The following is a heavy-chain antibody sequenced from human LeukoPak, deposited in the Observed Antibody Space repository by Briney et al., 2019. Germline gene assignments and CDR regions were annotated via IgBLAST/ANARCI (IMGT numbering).Heavy chain of an antibody. CDR3: ARITMIVVDIDY. CDR2: TYYRSKWYN. CDR1: GDSVSSNSAA. V-gene: IGHV6-1*01. J-gene: IGHJ4*02. D-gene: IGHD3-22*01. Sequence: SQTLSLTCAISGDSVSSNSAAWNWIRQSPSRGLEWLGRTYYRSKWYNDYAVSVKSRITIKPDTSKNQFSLQLSSVTAADTAVYYCARITMIVVDIDYWGQGTLVTVSS.